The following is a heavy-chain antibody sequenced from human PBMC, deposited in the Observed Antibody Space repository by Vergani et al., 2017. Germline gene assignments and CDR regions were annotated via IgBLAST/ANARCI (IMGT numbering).Heavy chain of an antibody. V-gene: IGHV3-48*01. CDR2: ISSSSSTI. J-gene: IGHJ4*02. CDR1: GFTFSSYS. D-gene: IGHD3-22*01. CDR3: AKDLISYYYDSSALDY. Sequence: EVQLVESGGGLVQPGGSLRLSCAASGFTFSSYSMNWVRQAPGKGLEWVSYISSSSSTIYYADSVKGRFTISRDNAKNSLYLQMNSLRAEDTAVYYCAKDLISYYYDSSALDYWGQGTLVTVSS.